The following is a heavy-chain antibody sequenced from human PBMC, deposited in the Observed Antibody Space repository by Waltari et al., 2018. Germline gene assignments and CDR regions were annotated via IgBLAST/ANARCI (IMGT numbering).Heavy chain of an antibody. CDR3: GRAAAGLYYFDY. CDR1: GGSIRSSSYY. D-gene: IGHD6-13*01. CDR2: IYYSGST. V-gene: IGHV4-39*01. J-gene: IGHJ4*02. Sequence: QLQLQESGPGLVKPSETLSLTCTVSGGSIRSSSYYWGWIRQPPGKGLEWIGSIYYSGSTYYNPSLKSRVTISVDTSKNQFSLKLSSVTAADTAVYYCGRAAAGLYYFDYWGQGTLVTVSS.